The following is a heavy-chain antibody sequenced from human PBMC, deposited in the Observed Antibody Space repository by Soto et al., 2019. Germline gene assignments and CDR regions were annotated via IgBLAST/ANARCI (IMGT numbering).Heavy chain of an antibody. Sequence: PGGSLRLSCEASGFAFSSAWKSWVRQSPEKGLDWVATINPDGSQKQYLDSLKGRFTISRDNTKNSLYLQMNNLRADDTAIYYYTKDGHVWAPFDYWGQGTLVTVSS. J-gene: IGHJ4*02. CDR1: GFAFSSAW. D-gene: IGHD7-27*01. V-gene: IGHV3-7*03. CDR3: TKDGHVWAPFDY. CDR2: INPDGSQK.